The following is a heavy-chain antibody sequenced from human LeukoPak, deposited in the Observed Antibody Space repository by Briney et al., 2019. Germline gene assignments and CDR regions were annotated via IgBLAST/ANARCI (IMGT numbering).Heavy chain of an antibody. CDR1: GGTFSSYA. CDR2: IIPIFGTA. CDR3: ASVPHDSSGSIDMDRAFDI. Sequence: SVKVSCKASGGTFSSYAISWVRQAPGQGLEWMGGIIPIFGTANYAQKFQGRVTITADESTSTAYMELSSLRSEDTAVYYCASVPHDSSGSIDMDRAFDIWGQGTMVTVSS. V-gene: IGHV1-69*01. J-gene: IGHJ3*02. D-gene: IGHD3-22*01.